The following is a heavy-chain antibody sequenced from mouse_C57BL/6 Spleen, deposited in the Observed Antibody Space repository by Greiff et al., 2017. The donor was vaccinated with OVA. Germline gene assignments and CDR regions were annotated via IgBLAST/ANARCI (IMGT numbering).Heavy chain of an antibody. Sequence: QVQLQQSGPELVQPGASVTLSCKASGYTFTSYDINWVKQWPGQGLEWIGWIYPRDGSTKYNAKFKGKATLTVDTSSSTAYMELHNLTSEDSAVYFCSRSGRTETDYWGQGTTLTVSS. D-gene: IGHD4-1*01. J-gene: IGHJ2*01. CDR3: SRSGRTETDY. CDR1: GYTFTSYD. CDR2: IYPRDGST. V-gene: IGHV1-85*01.